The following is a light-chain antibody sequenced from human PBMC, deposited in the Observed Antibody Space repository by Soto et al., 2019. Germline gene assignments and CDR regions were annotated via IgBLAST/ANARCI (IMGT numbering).Light chain of an antibody. CDR2: DAS. Sequence: IVLTQSPATLSSAPGGRASLSCGAIQSVSSSYLAWYQQKPGLAPRLLIYDASSRATGIPDRFSGSGSGTDFTLTISRLEPEDFAVYYCQQYGSSPSITFGQGTRLE. J-gene: IGKJ5*01. V-gene: IGKV3D-20*01. CDR3: QQYGSSPSIT. CDR1: QSVSSSY.